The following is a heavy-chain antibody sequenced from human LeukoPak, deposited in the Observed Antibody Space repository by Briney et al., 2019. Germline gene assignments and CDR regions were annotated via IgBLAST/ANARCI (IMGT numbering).Heavy chain of an antibody. CDR2: INHSGST. J-gene: IGHJ4*02. V-gene: IGHV4-34*01. Sequence: SETLSLTCAVYGGSFSGYYWSWIRQPPGKGLEWIGEINHSGSTNYNPSLKSRVTISVDTSKNQFSLKLSSVTAADTAVYYCAGGEGAAAGNYWSQGTLVTVSS. CDR3: AGGEGAAAGNY. CDR1: GGSFSGYY. D-gene: IGHD6-13*01.